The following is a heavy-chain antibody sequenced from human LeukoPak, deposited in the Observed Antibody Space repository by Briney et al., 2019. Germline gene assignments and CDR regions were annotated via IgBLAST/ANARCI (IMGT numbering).Heavy chain of an antibody. Sequence: AASVKVSCKASGGTFSSYTISWVRQAPGQGLEWMGRIIPILGIANYAQKFRGRVTITADKSTSTAYMELSSLRSEDTAVYYCARELERLGWFDPWGQGTLVTVSS. V-gene: IGHV1-69*04. CDR3: ARELERLGWFDP. CDR1: GGTFSSYT. CDR2: IIPILGIA. J-gene: IGHJ5*02. D-gene: IGHD1-1*01.